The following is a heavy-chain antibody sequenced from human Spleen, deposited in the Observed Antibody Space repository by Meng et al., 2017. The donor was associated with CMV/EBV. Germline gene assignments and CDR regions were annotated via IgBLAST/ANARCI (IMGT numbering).Heavy chain of an antibody. CDR1: GGSFRGYY. V-gene: IGHV4-34*01. Sequence: QGQLQQWGRGLLKPSGTLSLPCAVYGGSFRGYYWSWIRQPPGKGLEWIGEINHSGSTNYNPSLKSRVTISVDTSKNQFSLKLSSVTAADTAVYYCASLRGDYCSSTSCYVDPWGQGTLVTVSS. D-gene: IGHD2-2*01. J-gene: IGHJ5*02. CDR2: INHSGST. CDR3: ASLRGDYCSSTSCYVDP.